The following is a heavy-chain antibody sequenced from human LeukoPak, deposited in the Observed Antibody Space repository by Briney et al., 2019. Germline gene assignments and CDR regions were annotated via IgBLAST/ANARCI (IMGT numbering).Heavy chain of an antibody. CDR2: INHSGST. J-gene: IGHJ3*02. CDR1: GYSINSGYY. Sequence: SETLSLTCTVSGYSINSGYYWSWIRQPPGKGLEWIGEINHSGSTNYNPSLKSRVTISVDTSKNQFSLKLSSVTAADTAVYYCARRPFIVVVPAASLRAFDIWGQGTMLTVSS. CDR3: ARRPFIVVVPAASLRAFDI. V-gene: IGHV4-34*01. D-gene: IGHD2-2*01.